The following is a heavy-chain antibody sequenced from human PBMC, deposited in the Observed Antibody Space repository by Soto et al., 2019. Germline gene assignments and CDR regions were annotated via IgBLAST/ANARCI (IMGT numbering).Heavy chain of an antibody. D-gene: IGHD3-10*01. V-gene: IGHV4-39*01. CDR3: ASRLWFGELAPGLFDY. CDR1: GGSISSSSYY. Sequence: QLQLQESGPGLVKPSETLSLTCTVSGGSISSSSYYWGWIRQPPGKGLEWIGSIYYSGSTYYNPSLRSRVTISVDTSKHQFSLKLSSVTAADTAVYYCASRLWFGELAPGLFDYWGQGTLVTVSS. J-gene: IGHJ4*02. CDR2: IYYSGST.